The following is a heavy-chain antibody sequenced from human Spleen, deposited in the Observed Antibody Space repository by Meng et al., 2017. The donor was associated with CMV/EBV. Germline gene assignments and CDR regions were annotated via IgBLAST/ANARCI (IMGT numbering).Heavy chain of an antibody. V-gene: IGHV3-74*01. J-gene: IGHJ6*02. CDR1: GFTFSSYW. CDR2: VNTDGRST. D-gene: IGHD3-3*01. Sequence: GESLKISCAASGFTFSSYWMHWVRQAPGKGLVWVSRVNTDGRSTVYADSVKGRFTISRDNAKNTLYLQMNSLRAEDTAVYYCARVFFWSGYNYYYYGMDVWGQGTTVTVSS. CDR3: ARVFFWSGYNYYYYGMDV.